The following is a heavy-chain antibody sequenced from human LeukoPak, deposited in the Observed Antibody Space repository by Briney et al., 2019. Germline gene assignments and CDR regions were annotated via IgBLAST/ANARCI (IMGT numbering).Heavy chain of an antibody. V-gene: IGHV4-59*08. D-gene: IGHD4-17*01. CDR3: ARMVTVTIFDY. CDR1: GGSISSYY. CDR2: IYYSGST. Sequence: SETLSLTCTVSGGSISSYYWSWIRQPPGKGLEWIGYIYYSGSTNYNPSLKSRVTISVDASKNQFSLKLSSVTAADTAVYYCARMVTVTIFDYWGQGTLVTVSS. J-gene: IGHJ4*02.